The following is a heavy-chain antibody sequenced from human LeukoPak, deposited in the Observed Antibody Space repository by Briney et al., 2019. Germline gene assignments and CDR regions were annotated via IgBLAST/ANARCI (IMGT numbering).Heavy chain of an antibody. CDR2: MNPNSGNT. J-gene: IGHJ5*02. V-gene: IGHV1-8*01. CDR3: AREGIAAPPGWFDP. D-gene: IGHD6-6*01. CDR1: GYTFPSYD. Sequence: ASVTVSCKASGYTFPSYDINWVRQATGQGLEWMGWMNPNSGNTGYAQKFQGRVTMTRNTSISTAYMELSSLRAEDTAVYYCAREGIAAPPGWFDPWGQGTLVTVSS.